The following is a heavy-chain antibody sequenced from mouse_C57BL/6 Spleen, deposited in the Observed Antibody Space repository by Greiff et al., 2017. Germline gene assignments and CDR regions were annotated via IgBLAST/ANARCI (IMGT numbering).Heavy chain of an antibody. J-gene: IGHJ4*01. V-gene: IGHV1-50*01. Sequence: VQLQQPGAELVKPGASVKLSCKASGYTFTSYWMQWVKQRPGQGLEWIGEIDPSDSYTNYNQKFKGKATLTVDTSSSTAYMQLSSLTSEDSAVYYCARVKTAQATSYAMDYWGQGTSVTVSS. CDR1: GYTFTSYW. CDR2: IDPSDSYT. D-gene: IGHD3-2*02. CDR3: ARVKTAQATSYAMDY.